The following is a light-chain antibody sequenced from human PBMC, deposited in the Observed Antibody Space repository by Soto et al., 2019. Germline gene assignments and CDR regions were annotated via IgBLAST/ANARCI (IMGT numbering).Light chain of an antibody. Sequence: QSALTQPPSASGSPGQSVAISCTGTSSDIGGYNYVSWYQQYPGKAPKLIIYEVTKRPSGVPDRFSGSKSGNTASLTVSGLQDEDESEYYCSSYAGTFWVFGGGTKLTVL. CDR2: EVT. CDR1: SSDIGGYNY. CDR3: SSYAGTFWV. J-gene: IGLJ3*02. V-gene: IGLV2-8*01.